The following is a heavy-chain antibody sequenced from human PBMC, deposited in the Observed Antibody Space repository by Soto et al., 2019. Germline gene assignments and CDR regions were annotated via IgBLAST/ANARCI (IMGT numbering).Heavy chain of an antibody. D-gene: IGHD2-2*02. CDR2: ITSSGGAT. V-gene: IGHV3-48*03. CDR1: GFGFSNYE. J-gene: IGHJ4*02. Sequence: EVQLVESGGGLVQPGGFLRLSCAASGFGFSNYEMNWVRQAPGKGLEWVSYITSSGGATMYADSVKGRFTISRDNAKDSLYLQMNSLRVEDTAVYYCARGDCKTSCYIGFWGQGALVTVSS. CDR3: ARGDCKTSCYIGF.